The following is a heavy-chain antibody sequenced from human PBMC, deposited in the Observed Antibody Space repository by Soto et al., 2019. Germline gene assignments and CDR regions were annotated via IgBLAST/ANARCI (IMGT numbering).Heavy chain of an antibody. CDR3: ARDEITMVRGSHPYWFDP. CDR2: ISAYNGNT. Sequence: ASVKVSCKASGSTFTSYGISWVRQAPGQGLEWMGWISAYNGNTNYAQKLQGRVTMTTDTSTSTAYMELRSLRSDDTAVYYCARDEITMVRGSHPYWFDPWGQGTLVTVSS. V-gene: IGHV1-18*01. J-gene: IGHJ5*02. CDR1: GSTFTSYG. D-gene: IGHD3-10*01.